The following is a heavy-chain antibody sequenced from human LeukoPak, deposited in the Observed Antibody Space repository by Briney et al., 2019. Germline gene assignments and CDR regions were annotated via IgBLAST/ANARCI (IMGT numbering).Heavy chain of an antibody. CDR1: GFTFSSYW. Sequence: GGSLRLSCAASGFTFSSYWMHWVRQAPGKGLVWVSRINSDGSSTSYADSVKGRFTISRDNAKNTLYLQMNSLRAEDTAVYYCARGGGYSGYEEVAFDIWGQGTMVTVSS. V-gene: IGHV3-74*01. D-gene: IGHD5-12*01. J-gene: IGHJ3*02. CDR3: ARGGGYSGYEEVAFDI. CDR2: INSDGSST.